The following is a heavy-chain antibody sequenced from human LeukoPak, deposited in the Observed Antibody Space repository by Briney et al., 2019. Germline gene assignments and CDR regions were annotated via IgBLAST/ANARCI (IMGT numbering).Heavy chain of an antibody. Sequence: SETLSLTCTVSRDSISDYCWSWIRQPPGKGLEWIGYISYSGSTNYNPSLKTRVTISIDTSKNQFSLKLSSVTAADTAVYYCAEGYNPYYFDYWGQGALSPSPQ. D-gene: IGHD1-14*01. CDR1: RDSISDYC. V-gene: IGHV4-59*03. J-gene: IGHJ4*02. CDR3: AEGYNPYYFDY. CDR2: ISYSGST.